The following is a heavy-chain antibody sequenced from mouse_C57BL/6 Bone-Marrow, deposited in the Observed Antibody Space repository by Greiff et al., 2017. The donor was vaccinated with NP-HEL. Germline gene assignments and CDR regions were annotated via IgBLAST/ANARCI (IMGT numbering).Heavy chain of an antibody. D-gene: IGHD2-5*01. V-gene: IGHV14-4*01. CDR1: GFNIKDDY. CDR3: TTRSNHYYAMDY. Sequence: EVKLMESGAELVRPGASVKLSCTASGFNIKDDYMHWVKQRPEQGLEWIGWIDPENGDTEYASKFQGKATITADTSSNTAYLQLSSLTSEDTAVYYCTTRSNHYYAMDYWGQGTSVTVSS. CDR2: IDPENGDT. J-gene: IGHJ4*01.